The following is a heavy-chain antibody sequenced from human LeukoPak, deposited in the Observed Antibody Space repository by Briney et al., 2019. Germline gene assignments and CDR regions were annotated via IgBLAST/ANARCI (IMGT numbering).Heavy chain of an antibody. CDR3: VRDTGSGWDFDH. V-gene: IGHV3-43*02. CDR2: VKGDGVTT. CDR1: GFTFNAYA. Sequence: PGGSLRLSCAASGFTFNAYAIHWVRQAPGKGLEWVSLVKGDGVTTDYANSVKGRFTVSRDNSKNSLYLQMSNLRTEDTALYYCVRDTGSGWDFDHWGQGTLVTVSS. J-gene: IGHJ4*02. D-gene: IGHD6-19*01.